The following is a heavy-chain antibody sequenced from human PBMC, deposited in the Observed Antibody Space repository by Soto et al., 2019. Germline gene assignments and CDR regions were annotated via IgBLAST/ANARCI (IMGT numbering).Heavy chain of an antibody. J-gene: IGHJ5*02. Sequence: QLQLQESGPGLVKPSETLSLTCTVSGGSISSSNHYWGWIRQPPGQGLERIGSIYYSGSTYYNPSLKSRVTIAVDTSKNQFSLKLSSVTAADTAVYYCATQEVGGSYVYTFDPWGQGTLVTVSS. CDR1: GGSISSSNHY. CDR2: IYYSGST. V-gene: IGHV4-39*01. CDR3: ATQEVGGSYVYTFDP. D-gene: IGHD1-26*01.